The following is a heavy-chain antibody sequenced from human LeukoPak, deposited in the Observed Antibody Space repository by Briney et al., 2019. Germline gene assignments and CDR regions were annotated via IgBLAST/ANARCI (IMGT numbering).Heavy chain of an antibody. CDR1: GYSISSGYY. CDR3: ARVTGTTVPKYYFDY. J-gene: IGHJ4*02. Sequence: SETLSLTCTVSGYSISSGYYWGWIRQPPGQGLEWIGSIYHSGSTYYNPSLKSRVSISVDTSKNQFSLKLSSVTAADTAVYYCARVTGTTVPKYYFDYWGQGTLVTVSS. CDR2: IYHSGST. V-gene: IGHV4-38-2*02. D-gene: IGHD1-7*01.